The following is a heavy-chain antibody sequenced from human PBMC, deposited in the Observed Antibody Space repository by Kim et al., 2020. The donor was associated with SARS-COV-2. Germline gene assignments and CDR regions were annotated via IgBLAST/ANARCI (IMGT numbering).Heavy chain of an antibody. CDR2: FDPEDGET. Sequence: ASVKVSCKVSGYTLTELSMHWVRQAPGKGLEWMGGFDPEDGETIYAQKFQGRVTMTEDTSTDTAYMELSSLRSEDTAVYYCATGLALTGYLPFDYWGQGTLVTVSS. J-gene: IGHJ4*02. CDR1: GYTLTELS. CDR3: ATGLALTGYLPFDY. D-gene: IGHD3-9*01. V-gene: IGHV1-24*01.